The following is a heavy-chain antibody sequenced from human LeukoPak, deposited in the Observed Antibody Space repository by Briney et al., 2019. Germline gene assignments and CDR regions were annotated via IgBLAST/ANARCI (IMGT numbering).Heavy chain of an antibody. CDR1: GGTFSSYA. CDR2: IIPIFGTA. J-gene: IGHJ6*03. CDR3: ARESHLYCSGGSCHPMDV. V-gene: IGHV1-69*13. Sequence: ASVNVSCKASGGTFSSYAISWVRQAPGQGLEWMGGIIPIFGTANYAQKFQGRVTITADESTSTAYMELSSLRSEDTAVYYCARESHLYCSGGSCHPMDVWGKGTTVTVSS. D-gene: IGHD2-15*01.